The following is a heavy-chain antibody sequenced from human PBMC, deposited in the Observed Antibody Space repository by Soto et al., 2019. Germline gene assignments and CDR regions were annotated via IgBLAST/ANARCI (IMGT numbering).Heavy chain of an antibody. V-gene: IGHV1-18*04. CDR2: ISAYNGNT. J-gene: IGHJ6*02. CDR1: GYTFTSYG. Sequence: ASVKVSCKASGYTFTSYGISWVQQAPGQGLEWMGWISAYNGNTNYAQKLQGRVTMTTDTSTSTAYMELRSLRSDDTAVYYCARDTSTTIWGKTDVYYYYGMDVWGQGTTVTVSS. CDR3: ARDTSTTIWGKTDVYYYYGMDV. D-gene: IGHD3-16*01.